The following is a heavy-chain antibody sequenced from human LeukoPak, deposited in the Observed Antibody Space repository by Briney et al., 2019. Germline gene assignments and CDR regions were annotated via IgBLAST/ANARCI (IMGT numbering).Heavy chain of an antibody. CDR3: ARPKNYYGSGRYFDY. Sequence: SETLSLTCAVYGGSFSGYYWSWIRQPPGKGLEWIGEINHSGSTNYNPSLKSRVTISVDTSKNQFSLKLSSVTAADTAVYYCARPKNYYGSGRYFDYWGQGTLVTVSS. CDR1: GGSFSGYY. V-gene: IGHV4-34*01. J-gene: IGHJ4*02. D-gene: IGHD3-10*01. CDR2: INHSGST.